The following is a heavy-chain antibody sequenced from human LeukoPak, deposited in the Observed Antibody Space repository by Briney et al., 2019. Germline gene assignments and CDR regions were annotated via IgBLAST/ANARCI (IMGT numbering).Heavy chain of an antibody. CDR3: ARDPYYYGSGSYYPFDY. V-gene: IGHV3-48*03. J-gene: IGHJ4*02. D-gene: IGHD3-10*01. CDR1: GFTFSSYE. CDR2: ISSSGSTI. Sequence: GGSLRLSCAASGFTFSSYEMNWVRQAPGKGLEWVSYISSSGSTIYYADSVKGRFTISRDNAKNSLYLQMNSLRAEDTALYYCARDPYYYGSGSYYPFDYWGQGTLVTVSS.